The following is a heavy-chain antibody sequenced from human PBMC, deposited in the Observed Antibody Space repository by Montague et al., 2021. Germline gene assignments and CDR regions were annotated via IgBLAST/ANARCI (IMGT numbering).Heavy chain of an antibody. CDR2: VSHGGRT. Sequence: SETLSLTCTVSRSLINSNNYWGWIRQPPGKGLEWMGSVSHGGRTYYNPSLKSRVTISVDTSNNHFSLKLSSVTAADTAMYYCARERDRYYDLDIWGKGTTVTVSS. CDR1: RSLINSNNY. V-gene: IGHV4-38-2*02. J-gene: IGHJ6*03. CDR3: ARERDRYYDLDI.